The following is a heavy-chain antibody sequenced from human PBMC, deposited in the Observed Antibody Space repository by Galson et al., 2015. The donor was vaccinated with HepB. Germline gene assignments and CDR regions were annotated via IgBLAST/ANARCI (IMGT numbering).Heavy chain of an antibody. Sequence: SVKVSCKASGYSFRDYGISWVRQAPGQGLEWMGWVSGYNGNTQYAEELQGRVFMTTDTPTTTVYMELRSLDSDDTAVYYCARDPALASFSRTGGAFDFWGQGTLVTVSS. V-gene: IGHV1-18*01. CDR3: ARDPALASFSRTGGAFDF. D-gene: IGHD1-1*01. CDR2: VSGYNGNT. CDR1: GYSFRDYG. J-gene: IGHJ3*01.